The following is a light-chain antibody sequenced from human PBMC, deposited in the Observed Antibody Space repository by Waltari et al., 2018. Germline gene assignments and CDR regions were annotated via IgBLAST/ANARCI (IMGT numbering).Light chain of an antibody. CDR1: RRHVGGYPY. J-gene: IGLJ1*01. V-gene: IGLV2-8*01. Sequence: SALTHPPSASGSAGQSVTISCTGARRHVGGYPYLSRYQQHTGKAPKVIIYEVNKRPSGVPDRFFGSKSGSTASLTVSGLQAEDEANYYCASYAGGDTPYVFGTGTKVTVL. CDR2: EVN. CDR3: ASYAGGDTPYV.